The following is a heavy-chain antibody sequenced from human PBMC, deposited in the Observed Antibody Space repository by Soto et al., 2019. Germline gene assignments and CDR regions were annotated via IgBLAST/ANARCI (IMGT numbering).Heavy chain of an antibody. CDR3: AKDLQFSAWLSAQTCDD. D-gene: IGHD6-19*01. Sequence: EVQLLESGGGLVQPGGSLRLSCAVSGFTFSSHAMSWVRQAPGKGLECVSSITGSGDSTYYADSVKGRFTISRDKSKSTLYLKMTSLRAEETAVYYCAKDLQFSAWLSAQTCDDWGQGTQVTVSS. J-gene: IGHJ4*02. V-gene: IGHV3-23*01. CDR2: ITGSGDST. CDR1: GFTFSSHA.